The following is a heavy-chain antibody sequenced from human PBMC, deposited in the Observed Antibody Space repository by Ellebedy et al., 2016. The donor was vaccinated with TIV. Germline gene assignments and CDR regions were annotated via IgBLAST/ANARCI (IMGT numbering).Heavy chain of an antibody. Sequence: GGSLRLSCAASGFTFSSYAMNWVRQAPGKGLEWVSAISGSGGSTYYADSVKGRFTISRDNSKNTLYLQMNSLRAEDTAVYYCAKVRYCTNGVCYYFDYWGQGTLVTVSS. V-gene: IGHV3-23*01. CDR1: GFTFSSYA. CDR3: AKVRYCTNGVCYYFDY. CDR2: ISGSGGST. D-gene: IGHD2-8*01. J-gene: IGHJ4*02.